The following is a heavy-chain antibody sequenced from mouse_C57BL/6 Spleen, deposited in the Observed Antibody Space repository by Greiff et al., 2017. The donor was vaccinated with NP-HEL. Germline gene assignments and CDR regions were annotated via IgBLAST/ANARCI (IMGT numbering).Heavy chain of an antibody. CDR2: ISYDGSN. Sequence: VQLKESGPGLVKPSQSLSLTCSVTGYSITSGYYWNWIRQFPGNKLEWMGYISYDGSNNYNPSLKNRISITRDTSKNQFFLKLNSVTTEDTATYYCADGSSLDYWGQGTTLTVSS. J-gene: IGHJ2*01. D-gene: IGHD1-1*01. CDR3: ADGSSLDY. V-gene: IGHV3-6*01. CDR1: GYSITSGYY.